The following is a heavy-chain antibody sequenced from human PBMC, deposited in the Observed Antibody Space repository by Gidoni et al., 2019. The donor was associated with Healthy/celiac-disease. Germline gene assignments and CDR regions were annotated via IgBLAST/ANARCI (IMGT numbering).Heavy chain of an antibody. CDR1: GFTLSSPG. CDR3: ARGLGYCSGGSCYVFDY. V-gene: IGHV3-21*01. J-gene: IGHJ4*02. CDR2: ISSSSSDR. D-gene: IGHD2-15*01. Sequence: EVQLVESGGGLVQPGGSLRLYCAASGFTLSSPGMNWVREAPGKGLEWVSSISSSSSDRYYADSVKGRFTISRDNAKNSLYLQMNSRRAEDTAVYYCARGLGYCSGGSCYVFDYWGQGTLVTVSS.